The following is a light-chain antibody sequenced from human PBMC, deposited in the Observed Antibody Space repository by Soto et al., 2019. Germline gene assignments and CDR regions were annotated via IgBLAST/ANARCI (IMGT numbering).Light chain of an antibody. CDR1: SSNIGSNY. CDR3: ATWDDDVTGPV. Sequence: QSAVTQPPSASGTPGQTVTISCSGSSSNIGSNYVYWYQQLPGTAPKLLIYNYNLRPSGVVDRFSGSRSGTLASLAISGLRSEDEADYYCATWDDDVTGPVFGGGTKLTVL. CDR2: NYN. J-gene: IGLJ3*02. V-gene: IGLV1-47*02.